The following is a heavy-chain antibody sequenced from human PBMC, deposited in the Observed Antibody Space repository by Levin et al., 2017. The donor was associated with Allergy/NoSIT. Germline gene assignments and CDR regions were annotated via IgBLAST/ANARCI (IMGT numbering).Heavy chain of an antibody. CDR1: GGSISSSNW. V-gene: IGHV4-4*02. D-gene: IGHD4-17*01. J-gene: IGHJ4*02. CDR2: IYHSGST. CDR3: ARDPVPTFDYGDPHFDY. Sequence: SETLSLTCGVSGGSISSSNWWSWVRQPPGKGLEWIGEIYHSGSTNYNPSLKSRVTISVDKSKNQFSLKLSSVTAADTAVYYCARDPVPTFDYGDPHFDYWGQGTLVTVSS.